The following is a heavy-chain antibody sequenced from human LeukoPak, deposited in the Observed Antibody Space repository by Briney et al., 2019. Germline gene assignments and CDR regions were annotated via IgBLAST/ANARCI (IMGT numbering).Heavy chain of an antibody. V-gene: IGHV3-23*01. Sequence: GGSLRLSCAASGFTFSSYAMSWVRQAPGKGLEWVSAISGRGGSPYYADSVKGRFTISRDNSKNTLYLQMNSLRAEDTAVYYCAKDQRITMVRGGPFDYWGQGTLVTVSS. CDR2: ISGRGGSP. CDR1: GFTFSSYA. J-gene: IGHJ4*02. D-gene: IGHD3-10*01. CDR3: AKDQRITMVRGGPFDY.